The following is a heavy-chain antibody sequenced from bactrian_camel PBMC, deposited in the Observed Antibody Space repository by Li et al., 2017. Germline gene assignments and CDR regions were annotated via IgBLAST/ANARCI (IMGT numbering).Heavy chain of an antibody. Sequence: HVQLVESGGGSVQAGESLTLSCVVSGAKYQSYCMGWFRQAPGKEREGVAAIDSDGIASYADPVKGRFTISRDNAKNTLYLQMNNLKPEDTATYYCAAGRAAACATYGLTLPSRYNYEGQGTQVTVS. J-gene: IGHJ4*01. V-gene: IGHV3S55*01. CDR2: IDSDGIA. CDR1: GAKYQSYC. CDR3: AAGRAAACATYGLTLPSRYNY. D-gene: IGHD3*01.